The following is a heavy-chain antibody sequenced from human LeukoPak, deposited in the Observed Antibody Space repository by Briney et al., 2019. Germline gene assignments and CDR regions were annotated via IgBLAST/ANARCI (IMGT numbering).Heavy chain of an antibody. J-gene: IGHJ5*02. D-gene: IGHD6-19*01. CDR2: INHSGST. V-gene: IGHV4-34*01. Sequence: SETLSLTCAVYGGSFSGYYWSWIRQPPGKGLEWIGEINHSGSTNYNPSLKSRVTISVDTSKNQFSLKLSSVTAADTAVYYCARPYSSGWYWFDPWGQGTLATVSS. CDR1: GGSFSGYY. CDR3: ARPYSSGWYWFDP.